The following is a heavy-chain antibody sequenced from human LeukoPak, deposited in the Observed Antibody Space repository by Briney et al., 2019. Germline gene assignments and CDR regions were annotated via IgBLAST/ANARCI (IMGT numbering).Heavy chain of an antibody. D-gene: IGHD1-26*01. CDR3: AREPSGYYYFDY. J-gene: IGHJ4*02. CDR2: ISGSGGST. V-gene: IGHV3-23*01. CDR1: GFTFSSYA. Sequence: AGGSLRLSCAASGFTFSSYAMSWVRQAPGKGLEWVSAISGSGGSTYYADSVKGRFTISRDNSKNTLYLQMSSLRDEDTAVYYCAREPSGYYYFDYWGRGTLVTVSS.